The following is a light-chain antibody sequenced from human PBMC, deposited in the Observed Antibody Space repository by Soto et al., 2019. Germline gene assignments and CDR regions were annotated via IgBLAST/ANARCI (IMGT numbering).Light chain of an antibody. V-gene: IGKV3-20*01. CDR2: GAS. Sequence: EIVLTQAPGTLSLSPGERATLSCRASQSVSSNYLAWYQQKPGQAPRPLIYGASSRATGIPDRFSGSGAGTDFTLTISRLESEDFAVYYCQQYGSSPWTFGPGTNVDIK. CDR3: QQYGSSPWT. CDR1: QSVSSNY. J-gene: IGKJ1*01.